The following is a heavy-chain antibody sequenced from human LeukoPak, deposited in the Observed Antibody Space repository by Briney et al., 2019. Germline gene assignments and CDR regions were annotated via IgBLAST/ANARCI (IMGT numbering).Heavy chain of an antibody. V-gene: IGHV3-7*01. Sequence: PGGSLRLSCAASGFTFSSYWMSWVRQAPGKGLEWVANIKQDGSEKYYVDSVKGRFTISRDNAKNSLYLQMNSLRAEDTAVYYCARGVGNYRYYFDFWGQGTLVTVSS. CDR3: ARGVGNYRYYFDF. CDR2: IKQDGSEK. J-gene: IGHJ4*02. D-gene: IGHD3-22*01. CDR1: GFTFSSYW.